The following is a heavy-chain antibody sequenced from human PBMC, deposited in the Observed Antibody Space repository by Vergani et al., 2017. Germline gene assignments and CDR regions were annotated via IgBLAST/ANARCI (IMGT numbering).Heavy chain of an antibody. V-gene: IGHV1-46*03. Sequence: QVQVVQSGAEVKKSGASVKVSCKTSVYTFSNYYMHWVRQAPGQGLELMGIINPSGGHTNYAQKFQGRVTMTRDTSTSTVYMELSSLRSEDTAIYYCARGDYGILTGYRYWGQGTLVTVSA. CDR2: INPSGGHT. CDR1: VYTFSNYY. CDR3: ARGDYGILTGYRY. D-gene: IGHD3-9*01. J-gene: IGHJ4*02.